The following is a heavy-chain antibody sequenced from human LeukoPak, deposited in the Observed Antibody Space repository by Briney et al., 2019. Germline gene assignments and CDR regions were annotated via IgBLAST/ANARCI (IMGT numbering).Heavy chain of an antibody. CDR1: GGSISSGGYY. J-gene: IGHJ4*02. CDR2: IYHSGST. D-gene: IGHD3-16*01. Sequence: SQTLSLTCTVSGGSISSGGYYWSWIRQPPGKGLEWIGYIYHSGSTYYNPSLKSRVTISVDRSKNQFSLKLSSVTAADTAVYYCARVGPDTAAFDYWGQGTLVTVSS. CDR3: ARVGPDTAAFDY. V-gene: IGHV4-30-2*01.